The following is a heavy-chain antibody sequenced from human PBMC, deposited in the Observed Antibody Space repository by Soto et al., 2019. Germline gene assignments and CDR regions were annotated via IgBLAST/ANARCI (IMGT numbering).Heavy chain of an antibody. Sequence: QLQLQESGSGLVKPSQTLSLTCAVSGGSISSGGYSWSWIRQPPGKGLEWIGYIYHSGSPYYNPSLXGXAXIXXDRSKNQFSLKLSSVTAADTAVYYCARGQVVAAQHWGQGTLVTVSS. V-gene: IGHV4-30-2*01. CDR1: GGSISSGGYS. CDR2: IYHSGSP. D-gene: IGHD2-15*01. J-gene: IGHJ4*02. CDR3: ARGQVVAAQH.